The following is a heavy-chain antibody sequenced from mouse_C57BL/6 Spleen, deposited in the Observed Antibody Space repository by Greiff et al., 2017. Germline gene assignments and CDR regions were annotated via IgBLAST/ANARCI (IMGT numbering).Heavy chain of an antibody. Sequence: EVQRVESGGGLVKPGGSLKLSCAASGFTFSSYAMSWVRQTPEKRLEWVATISDGGSYTYYPDNVKGRFTISRDNAKNNLYLQMSHLKSEDTAMYYCARGPTMVTTGGVDYWGQGTTLTVSS. J-gene: IGHJ2*01. D-gene: IGHD2-9*01. CDR2: ISDGGSYT. V-gene: IGHV5-4*01. CDR3: ARGPTMVTTGGVDY. CDR1: GFTFSSYA.